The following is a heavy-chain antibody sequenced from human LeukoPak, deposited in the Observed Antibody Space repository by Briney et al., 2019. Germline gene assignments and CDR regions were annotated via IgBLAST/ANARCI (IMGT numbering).Heavy chain of an antibody. CDR3: ARDRSGSHPYYVDY. CDR1: GFTFSDYS. V-gene: IGHV3-21*01. D-gene: IGHD1-26*01. J-gene: IGHJ4*02. CDR2: ISSRSAYI. Sequence: PGGSLRLSCAASGFTFSDYSMNWVRQAPGKGLEWVSSISSRSAYIHYTDSVKGRFNISRDNAENSLYLQMNNLRADDTAVYYWARDRSGSHPYYVDYWGQGTLVTVSS.